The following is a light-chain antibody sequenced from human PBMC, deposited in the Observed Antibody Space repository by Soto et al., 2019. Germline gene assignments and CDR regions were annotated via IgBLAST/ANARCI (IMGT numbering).Light chain of an antibody. V-gene: IGKV1-5*03. Sequence: DIQMTQPPSTLSASVGDRFTITCRASQSISGWLAWYQQKPGKXPKXXIYKASSLESGVPSRFSGSGSGTELTITISSLQPDDCETYDGQQYNSYPWTFGQGTKVDIK. J-gene: IGKJ1*01. CDR1: QSISGW. CDR3: QQYNSYPWT. CDR2: KAS.